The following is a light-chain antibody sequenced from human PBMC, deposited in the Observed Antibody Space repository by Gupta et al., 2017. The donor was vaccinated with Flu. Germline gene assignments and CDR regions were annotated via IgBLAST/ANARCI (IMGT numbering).Light chain of an antibody. J-gene: IGLJ1*01. V-gene: IGLV2-14*04. CDR1: SSDVGGYNY. Sequence: TTTSCARTSSDVGGYNYVSWYRQDPGKAPILLIYDVSNRPAGVCNRFSGSKAGNTASLTISELQAEDEADYYCISHTSSNTRVFGTGTKVTVL. CDR2: DVS. CDR3: ISHTSSNTRV.